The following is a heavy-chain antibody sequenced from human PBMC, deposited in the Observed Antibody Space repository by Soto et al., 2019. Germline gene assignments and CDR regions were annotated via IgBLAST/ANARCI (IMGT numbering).Heavy chain of an antibody. CDR3: ARDPAFRYCSGGSCYDPYYFDY. CDR1: GFTFSSYS. D-gene: IGHD2-15*01. Sequence: GGSLRLSCAASGFTFSSYSMNWVRQALGKGLEWVSSISSSSSYIYYADSVKGRFTISRDNAKNSLYLQMNSLRAEDTAVYYCARDPAFRYCSGGSCYDPYYFDYWGQGTLVTVSS. CDR2: ISSSSSYI. J-gene: IGHJ4*02. V-gene: IGHV3-21*01.